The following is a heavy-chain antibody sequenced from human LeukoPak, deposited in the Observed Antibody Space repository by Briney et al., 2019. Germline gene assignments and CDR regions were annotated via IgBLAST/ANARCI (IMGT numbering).Heavy chain of an antibody. V-gene: IGHV3-21*01. CDR1: GFTFSNYS. J-gene: IGHJ4*02. D-gene: IGHD3-22*01. CDR3: AKLILISADD. CDR2: ISSSGSHI. Sequence: GGSLRLSCVGSGFTFSNYSMNWVRQAPGKGLGWVSSISSSGSHIYYADSVKGRFTISRDNAKNAVYLQMNSLTADDTAVYYCAKLILISADDWGQGTMVSVSS.